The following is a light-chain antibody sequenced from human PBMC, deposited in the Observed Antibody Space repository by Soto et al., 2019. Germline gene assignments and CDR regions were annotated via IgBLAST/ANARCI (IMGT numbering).Light chain of an antibody. CDR3: CSNAAGSTYV. CDR2: EAS. Sequence: QSVLTQPASVSGSPGQSITISCTGSSSDVGSHNLVSWYQQFPGKAPKLIIFEASKRPSGVSNRFSGSKSGSTASLTISGLQAEDEAGYYCCSNAAGSTYVFGSGTKV. J-gene: IGLJ1*01. V-gene: IGLV2-23*01. CDR1: SSDVGSHNL.